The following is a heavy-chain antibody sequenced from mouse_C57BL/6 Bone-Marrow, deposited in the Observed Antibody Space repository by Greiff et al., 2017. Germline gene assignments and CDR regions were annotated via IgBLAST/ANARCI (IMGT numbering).Heavy chain of an antibody. J-gene: IGHJ2*01. CDR2: IYPGSGST. CDR3: ERWFNTVGDY. V-gene: IGHV1-55*01. D-gene: IGHD1-1*01. CDR1: GYTFTSYW. Sequence: QVHVKQPGAELVKPGASVKMSCKASGYTFTSYWITWVRQRPGQGLEWIGDIYPGSGSTNYNEKFKSKYTMTVDTSYSTDYMQLNSLTYEYAAVYDGERWFNTVGDYWGQGTTLTVSS.